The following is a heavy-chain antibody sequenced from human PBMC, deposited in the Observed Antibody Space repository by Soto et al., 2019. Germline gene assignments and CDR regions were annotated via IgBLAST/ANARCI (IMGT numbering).Heavy chain of an antibody. CDR1: GGSVNSGGYS. CDR2: MYNIGNT. V-gene: IGHV4-61*08. Sequence: QVQLQESGPGLVKPSETLSLTCTVSGGSVNSGGYSWSWIRQPPGKGLEWIGYMYNIGNTNYNPSLKSRVAISVDTSKNQFSLMLSSVTAADTAVYYCARGDMRRSSKGGGFLEWSHDGLDVWGPGTTVTVSS. D-gene: IGHD3-3*01. J-gene: IGHJ6*02. CDR3: ARGDMRRSSKGGGFLEWSHDGLDV.